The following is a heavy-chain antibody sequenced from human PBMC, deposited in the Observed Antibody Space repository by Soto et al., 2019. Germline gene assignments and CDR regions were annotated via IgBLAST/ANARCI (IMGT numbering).Heavy chain of an antibody. Sequence: GASVKVSCKASGGTFSSYAISWVRQAPGQGLEWMGGVIPTFGTANYAQKFQGRVTITADESTSTAYMELSSLRSEDTAVYYCARVRGSGYPYYYYYYGMDVWGQGTTVTVSS. CDR2: VIPTFGTA. V-gene: IGHV1-69*13. CDR3: ARVRGSGYPYYYYYYGMDV. J-gene: IGHJ6*02. D-gene: IGHD3-3*01. CDR1: GGTFSSYA.